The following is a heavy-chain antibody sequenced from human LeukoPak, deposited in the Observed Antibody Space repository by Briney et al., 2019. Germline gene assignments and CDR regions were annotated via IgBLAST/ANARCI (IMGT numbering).Heavy chain of an antibody. D-gene: IGHD3-10*01. J-gene: IGHJ4*02. Sequence: GGSLRLSCAASGFTFSDYYMSWIRQAPGKGLEWVSYISSSDSTIYYAASVKGRFTISRDNAKNSLYLQMSSLRAEDTAVYYCARLERYYYGSGAHFDYWGQGTLVTVSS. CDR3: ARLERYYYGSGAHFDY. CDR1: GFTFSDYY. CDR2: ISSSDSTI. V-gene: IGHV3-11*01.